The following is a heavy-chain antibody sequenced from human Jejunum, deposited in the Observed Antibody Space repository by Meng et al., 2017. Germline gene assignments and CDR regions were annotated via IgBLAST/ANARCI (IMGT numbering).Heavy chain of an antibody. CDR1: GGIISSNY. CDR3: ARDSRHYYDSTGYRYFDY. J-gene: IGHJ4*02. Sequence: SETLSLTCTVSGGIISSNYWSWIRQPAGKGLEWIGRIYDSGSTNYNPSLKSRVTMSVDTSKNQFSLKLSSVTAADTAVYYCARDSRHYYDSTGYRYFDYWGQGTLVTVSS. V-gene: IGHV4-4*07. D-gene: IGHD3-22*01. CDR2: IYDSGST.